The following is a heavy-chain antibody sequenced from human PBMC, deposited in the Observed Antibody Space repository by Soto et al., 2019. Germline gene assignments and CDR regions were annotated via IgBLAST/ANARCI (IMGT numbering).Heavy chain of an antibody. Sequence: QVQLVQSGAEVKKPGASVKVSCKASGYTFTSYYMHWVRQAPGQGLEWMGIINPSGGSTSYAQNFHGRGTMTRDTSTSTVYMELSSLRSYDTAVDYFAREFTVTTNYYGMDVLGQGTTITFSS. J-gene: IGHJ6*02. CDR1: GYTFTSYY. V-gene: IGHV1-46*01. CDR2: INPSGGST. CDR3: AREFTVTTNYYGMDV. D-gene: IGHD4-4*01.